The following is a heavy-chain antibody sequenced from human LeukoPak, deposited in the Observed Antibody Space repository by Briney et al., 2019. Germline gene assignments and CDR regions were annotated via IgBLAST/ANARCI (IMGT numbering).Heavy chain of an antibody. CDR3: ARGGGVVVVAARFDY. CDR2: INHSGST. V-gene: IGHV4-34*01. D-gene: IGHD2-15*01. J-gene: IGHJ4*02. Sequence: SETLSLTCTVSGGSISSYYWSWIRQPPGKGLEWIGEINHSGSTNYNPSLKSRVTISVDTSKNQFSLKLSSVTAADTAVYYCARGGGVVVVAARFDYWGQGTLVTVSS. CDR1: GGSISSYY.